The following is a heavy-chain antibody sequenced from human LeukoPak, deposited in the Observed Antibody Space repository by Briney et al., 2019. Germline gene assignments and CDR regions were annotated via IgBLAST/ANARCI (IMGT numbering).Heavy chain of an antibody. CDR2: INDSGST. CDR1: GGAFSNYF. Sequence: PSETLSLTCAVSGGAFSNYFWTWIRQPPGKGLEWIAEINDSGSTNSNSSLRSRVAISLDTSKNQFSLRLTSVTAADTAVYYCARGQYCSTTTCYSARRYFDFWGQGTLVTVSS. J-gene: IGHJ4*02. V-gene: IGHV4-34*01. D-gene: IGHD2-2*01. CDR3: ARGQYCSTTTCYSARRYFDF.